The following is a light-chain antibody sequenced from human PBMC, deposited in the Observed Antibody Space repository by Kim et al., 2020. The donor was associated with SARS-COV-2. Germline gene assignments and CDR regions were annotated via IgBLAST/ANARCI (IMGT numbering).Light chain of an antibody. V-gene: IGLV2-14*03. CDR2: DVS. CDR3: SSYTSSSTRRV. CDR1: SSDVGGYNY. Sequence: QSALTQPASMSGSPGQSITISCTGTSSDVGGYNYVSWYQQHPGKAPKLMIYDVSNRPSGVSNRFSGSKSGNTASLTISGLQAEDEADYYCSSYTSSSTRRVFGGGTQLTVL. J-gene: IGLJ2*01.